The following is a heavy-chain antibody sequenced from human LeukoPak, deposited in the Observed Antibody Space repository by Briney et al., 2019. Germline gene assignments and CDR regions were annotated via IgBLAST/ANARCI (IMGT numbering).Heavy chain of an antibody. CDR1: GFSVSGNY. CDR2: VYSGGST. Sequence: QPGGSLRLSCAASGFSVSGNYVSWVRQAPGKGLEWVSIVYSGGSTYYADSVKGRFTISRDTSKNTVYLQMNSLRAEDTAVYYCARGLRTLFYFDFWGQGTLVTVAS. J-gene: IGHJ4*02. CDR3: ARGLRTLFYFDF. V-gene: IGHV3-66*01.